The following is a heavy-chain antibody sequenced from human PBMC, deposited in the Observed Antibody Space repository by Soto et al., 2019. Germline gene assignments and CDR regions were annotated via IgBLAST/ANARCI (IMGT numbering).Heavy chain of an antibody. V-gene: IGHV4-39*01. Sequence: SETLSLTCTVSGGSISSSSYYWGWIRQPPGKGLEWIGSIYYSGSTYYNPSLKSRVTISVDTSKNQFSLKLSSVTAADTAVYYCASGNGDYVFDYWGQGTLVTVSS. CDR3: ASGNGDYVFDY. CDR1: GGSISSSSYY. D-gene: IGHD4-17*01. J-gene: IGHJ4*02. CDR2: IYYSGST.